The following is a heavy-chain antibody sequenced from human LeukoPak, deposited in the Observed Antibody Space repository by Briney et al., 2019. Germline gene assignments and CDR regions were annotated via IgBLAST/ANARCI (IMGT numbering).Heavy chain of an antibody. D-gene: IGHD4-23*01. CDR2: IKQDGSEK. V-gene: IGHV3-7*01. Sequence: ETLSLTCAVSGGSISSSNWWSWVRQAPGKGLEWVANIKQDGSEKYYVDSVKGRFTISGDNAKNSLYLQMNSLRAEDTAVYYCARASYGGNSGYMDVWGKGTTVTVSS. CDR1: GGSISSSNW. CDR3: ARASYGGNSGYMDV. J-gene: IGHJ6*03.